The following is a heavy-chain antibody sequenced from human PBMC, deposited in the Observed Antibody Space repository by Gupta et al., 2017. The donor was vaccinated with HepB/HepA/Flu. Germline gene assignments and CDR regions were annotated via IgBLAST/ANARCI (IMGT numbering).Heavy chain of an antibody. J-gene: IGHJ4*02. Sequence: EVQRVDSGGGLVQPGGSLRLSCAASGFTISDHYRDWVRQAPGKGLEGVGRTRKKANSNTNEYYAAWGRRFTISSDDAKKALLMQRTSIQKAETAVYYCCRGGSGDPLGYFDHWGQGTLVTVSS. CDR2: TRKKANSNTN. D-gene: IGHD1-26*01. CDR1: GFTISDHY. CDR3: CRGGSGDPLGYFDH. V-gene: IGHV3-72*01.